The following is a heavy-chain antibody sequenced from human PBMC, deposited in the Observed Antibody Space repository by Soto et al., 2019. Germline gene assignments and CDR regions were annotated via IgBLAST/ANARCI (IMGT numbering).Heavy chain of an antibody. CDR3: TSDTFSARDS. D-gene: IGHD3-16*01. J-gene: IGHJ4*02. V-gene: IGHV3-74*01. Sequence: EVQLVESGGGLVQPGGSLRLSCAASGFAFSSEWMHWVRQAPGKGLVWVSRIDPYDTGITYADSVKGRFTISRDNAKNTLYLQMNSLRAEDTAVYYFTSDTFSARDSWGQGTLVTVSS. CDR2: IDPYDTGI. CDR1: GFAFSSEW.